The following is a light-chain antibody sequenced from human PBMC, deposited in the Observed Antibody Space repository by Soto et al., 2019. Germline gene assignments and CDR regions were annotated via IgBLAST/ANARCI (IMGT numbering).Light chain of an antibody. V-gene: IGKV1-39*01. CDR2: AAS. Sequence: DIKMTQSPSSLSAFVGGRIPSACRASQSISSSFNWYQQKTGKDPKLLSDAASSLQSGVPSRFSGSGSGTDFTLTISSLQPEDFVTYSCQQSYSIPWTFGQGTKVDIK. CDR3: QQSYSIPWT. CDR1: QSISSS. J-gene: IGKJ1*01.